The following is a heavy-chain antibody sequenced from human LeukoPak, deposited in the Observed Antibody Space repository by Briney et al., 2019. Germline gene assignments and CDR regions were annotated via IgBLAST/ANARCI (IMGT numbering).Heavy chain of an antibody. Sequence: SETLSLTCAVYGGSFSGYYWSWIRQPPGKGLEWIGEINHSGSTNYNPSLKSRVTISVDTSKNQFSLKLSSVTAADTAVYYCARGSADSSSCDYWGQGTLATVSS. J-gene: IGHJ4*02. D-gene: IGHD6-6*01. CDR2: INHSGST. CDR1: GGSFSGYY. CDR3: ARGSADSSSCDY. V-gene: IGHV4-34*01.